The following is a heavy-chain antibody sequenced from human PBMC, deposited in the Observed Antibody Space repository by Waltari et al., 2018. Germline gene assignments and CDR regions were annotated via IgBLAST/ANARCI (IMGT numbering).Heavy chain of an antibody. J-gene: IGHJ5*02. Sequence: QVQLVQSGAEVKKTGSSVKVSCTASGGTFRSYAIRWFLQAPGQGLEWMGVSIHIFGTANYAQKFQGRVTITADESTSTAYMELSSLRSEDTAVYYCARRGPGYGGNWRRWFDPWGQGTLVTVSS. CDR1: GGTFRSYA. CDR2: SIHIFGTA. D-gene: IGHD2-15*01. V-gene: IGHV1-69*01. CDR3: ARRGPGYGGNWRRWFDP.